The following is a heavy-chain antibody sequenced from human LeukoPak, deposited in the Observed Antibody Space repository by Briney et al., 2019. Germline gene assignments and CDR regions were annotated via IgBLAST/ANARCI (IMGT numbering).Heavy chain of an antibody. Sequence: PGRSLRLSCAASGFTFSSYAMHWVRQAPGKGLEWVAVISYDGSNKYYADSVKGRFTISRDNPKNTLYLQMNSLRAEDTAVYYCARSSGYYLNYFDYWGQGTLVTVSS. CDR2: ISYDGSNK. CDR1: GFTFSSYA. CDR3: ARSSGYYLNYFDY. V-gene: IGHV3-30-3*01. J-gene: IGHJ4*02. D-gene: IGHD3-22*01.